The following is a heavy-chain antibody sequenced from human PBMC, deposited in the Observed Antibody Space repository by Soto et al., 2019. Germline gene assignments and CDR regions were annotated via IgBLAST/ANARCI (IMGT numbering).Heavy chain of an antibody. V-gene: IGHV3-23*01. CDR3: AKSSDRLPYDFWSGNIDY. CDR2: ISGSGGST. J-gene: IGHJ4*02. D-gene: IGHD3-3*01. CDR1: GFTFSSYA. Sequence: GGSLRLSCAASGFTFSSYAMSWVRQAPGKGLEWVSAISGSGGSTYYADSVKGRFTISRDNSKNTLYLQMNSLRAEDTAVYYCAKSSDRLPYDFWSGNIDYWGQGTLVTISS.